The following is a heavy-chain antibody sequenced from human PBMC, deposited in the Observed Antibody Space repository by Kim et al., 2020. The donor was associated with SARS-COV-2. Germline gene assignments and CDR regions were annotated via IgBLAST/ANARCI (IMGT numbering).Heavy chain of an antibody. D-gene: IGHD6-13*01. V-gene: IGHV3-53*04. CDR2: IYGGDST. CDR1: GFTVSLNY. CDR3: ARQLIGSSWSYYYGMDV. J-gene: IGHJ6*01. Sequence: GGSLRLSCAASGFTVSLNYMSWVRQAPGKGLEWVSVIYGGDSTQYADSVKGRFTISRHNSKNTVYLHMDSLRAEDTAVYYCARQLIGSSWSYYYGMDVWG.